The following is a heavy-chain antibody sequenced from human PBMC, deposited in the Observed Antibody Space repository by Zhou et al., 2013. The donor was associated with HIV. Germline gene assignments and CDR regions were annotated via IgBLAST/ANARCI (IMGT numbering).Heavy chain of an antibody. CDR2: FDPEYGET. CDR1: GYTLTESS. V-gene: IGHV1-24*01. J-gene: IGHJ4*02. CDR3: ATVIYDYVWGSYRRYFDY. D-gene: IGHD3-16*02. Sequence: QVQLVQSGADVKKPGASVKVSCKASGYTLTESSIHWVRQAPGKGLEWMGGFDPEYGETIYAQKFQGRVTMTADTSTDTAYMELSSLRSEDTAVYYCATVIYDYVWGSYRRYFDYWGQGTLVTVSS.